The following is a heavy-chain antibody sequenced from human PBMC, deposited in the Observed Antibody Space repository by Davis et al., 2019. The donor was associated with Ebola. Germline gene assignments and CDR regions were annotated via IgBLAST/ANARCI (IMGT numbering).Heavy chain of an antibody. D-gene: IGHD3-9*01. J-gene: IGHJ5*02. CDR2: IYYSGST. V-gene: IGHV4-30-4*01. CDR1: GGSISSGDYY. CDR3: ARDRMVTIFKGWFDP. Sequence: LRLSCTVSGGSISSGDYYWSWIRQPPGKGLEWIGYIYYSGSTYYNPSLKSRVTISVDTSKNQFSLKLSSVTAADTAVYYCARDRMVTIFKGWFDPWGQGTLVTVSS.